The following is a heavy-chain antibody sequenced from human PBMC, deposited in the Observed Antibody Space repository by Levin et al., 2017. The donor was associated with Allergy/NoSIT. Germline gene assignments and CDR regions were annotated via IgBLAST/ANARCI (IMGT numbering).Heavy chain of an antibody. D-gene: IGHD3-10*01. CDR3: ARGFGNLGY. CDR2: ISSSGGTR. J-gene: IGHJ4*02. CDR1: GFPFRSYE. V-gene: IGHV3-48*03. Sequence: LSLTCAASGFPFRSYEMNWVRQVPGKGLEWISHISSSGGTRHYADSVKGRFIISRDNAKNSLFLRMNSLRADDSAVYYCARGFGNLGYWGQGTLVTVSS.